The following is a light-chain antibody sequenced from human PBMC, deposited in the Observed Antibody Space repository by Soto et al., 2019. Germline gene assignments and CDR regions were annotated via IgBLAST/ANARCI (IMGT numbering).Light chain of an antibody. Sequence: DLQMTQSPSSLSASVGDRVTISCRTSQSISSYLNWYQQKPGKAPNLLIYAASSLQTGVPSRFSGSRSGTNFTLIISSLQREDFATYYCQQSYSTPITFGQGTRLEI. CDR2: AAS. J-gene: IGKJ5*01. CDR1: QSISSY. V-gene: IGKV1-39*01. CDR3: QQSYSTPIT.